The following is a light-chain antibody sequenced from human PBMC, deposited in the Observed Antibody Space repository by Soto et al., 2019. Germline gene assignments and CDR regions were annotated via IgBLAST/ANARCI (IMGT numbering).Light chain of an antibody. CDR2: SAS. J-gene: IGKJ5*01. CDR1: QSLSGGY. V-gene: IGKV3-20*01. CDR3: QQNGSLPIT. Sequence: EIVLTQSPGTLSLSPGERATLSCRASQSLSGGYLAWFQQKPGQTPRLLIYSASNRATGIPDRFSCSGSGTDFTLTISRLESEDFVVYYCQQNGSLPITFGQGTRLEIK.